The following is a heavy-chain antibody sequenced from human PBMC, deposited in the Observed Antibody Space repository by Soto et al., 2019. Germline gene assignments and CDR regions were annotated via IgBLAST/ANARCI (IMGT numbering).Heavy chain of an antibody. CDR1: GYTFTSYW. D-gene: IGHD1-1*01. Sequence: GESLKISCNGSGYTFTSYWIGWVRHVPGKGLEWMGKIDPDDSYTIYSPSFQGHVTISADKSISTAYLQWNSLKASDTAIYYCAKDHREPTREEAFDYWGQGTLVTVSS. CDR2: IDPDDSYT. CDR3: AKDHREPTREEAFDY. V-gene: IGHV5-10-1*01. J-gene: IGHJ4*02.